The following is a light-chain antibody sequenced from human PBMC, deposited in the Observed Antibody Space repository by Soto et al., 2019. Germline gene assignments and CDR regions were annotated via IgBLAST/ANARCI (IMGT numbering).Light chain of an antibody. CDR3: HKRSNWPPFT. Sequence: EIVLTQSPATLSLSPGERATLSCRASQSVSSYLAWYQQKPGQAPRLLIYDASNRATGIPARLSGSGSGTDFTLTICSREPEDFAVYYCHKRSNWPPFTFGPGTKVDIK. V-gene: IGKV3-11*01. CDR2: DAS. CDR1: QSVSSY. J-gene: IGKJ3*01.